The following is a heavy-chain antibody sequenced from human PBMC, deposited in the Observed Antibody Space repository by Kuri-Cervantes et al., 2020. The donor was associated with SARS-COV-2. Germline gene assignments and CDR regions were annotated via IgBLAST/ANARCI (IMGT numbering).Heavy chain of an antibody. CDR3: ARYGGNPVDY. Sequence: GGSLRLSCAASGFTFSSYGMHWVRQAPGKGLEWVAVISYDGSNKYYADSVKGRFTISRDNSKNTLYLQMNSLRAEDTAVYYCARYGGNPVDYWGQGTLVTVSS. CDR1: GFTFSSYG. J-gene: IGHJ4*02. CDR2: ISYDGSNK. V-gene: IGHV3-30*03. D-gene: IGHD4-23*01.